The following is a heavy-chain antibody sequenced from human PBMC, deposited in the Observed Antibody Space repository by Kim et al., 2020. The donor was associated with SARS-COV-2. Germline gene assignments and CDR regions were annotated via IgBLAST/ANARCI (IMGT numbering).Heavy chain of an antibody. J-gene: IGHJ6*02. D-gene: IGHD3-9*01. CDR2: IIPIFGTA. CDR1: GDTFSRFA. V-gene: IGHV1-69*13. CDR3: GRDLGPMNYDVLAGNYDYYGMDV. Sequence: SVKVSCKASGDTFSRFAITWVRQAPGQGLEWMGGIIPIFGTANYAQKFQGRVTISADESTSTFFMELSSLRSEDTALYFCGRDLGPMNYDVLAGNYDYYGMDVWGPGTTVTVSS.